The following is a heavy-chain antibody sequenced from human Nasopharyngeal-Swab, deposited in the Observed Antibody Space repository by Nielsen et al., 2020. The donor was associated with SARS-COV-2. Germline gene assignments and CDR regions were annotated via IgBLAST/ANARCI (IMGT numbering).Heavy chain of an antibody. D-gene: IGHD2-2*02. Sequence: ASVKVSCKASGYTFTGYYMHWVRQAPGQGLERMGRINPNSGGTNYAQKFQGRVTMTRDTSISTAYMELSRLRSDDTAVYYCARVAGCSSTSCYSRGAFDIWGQGTMVTVSS. CDR3: ARVAGCSSTSCYSRGAFDI. J-gene: IGHJ3*02. V-gene: IGHV1-2*06. CDR2: INPNSGGT. CDR1: GYTFTGYY.